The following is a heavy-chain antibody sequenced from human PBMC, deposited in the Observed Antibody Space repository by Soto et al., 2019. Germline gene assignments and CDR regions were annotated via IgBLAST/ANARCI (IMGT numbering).Heavy chain of an antibody. J-gene: IGHJ4*02. CDR2: IYYSGST. Sequence: PSETLSLTCTVSCGSITSGDYYWSWIRQPPGKGLEWIGYIYYSGSTYYNPSLKSRITMSADTSKNQLSLNLSSVTAADTAMYYCCAGPPWDQHFDYFCQRQRGTVS. V-gene: IGHV4-30-4*01. CDR1: CGSITSGDYY. D-gene: IGHD1-26*01. CDR3: CAGPPWDQHFDY.